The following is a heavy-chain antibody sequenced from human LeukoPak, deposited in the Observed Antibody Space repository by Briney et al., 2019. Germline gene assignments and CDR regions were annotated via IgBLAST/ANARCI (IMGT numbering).Heavy chain of an antibody. CDR1: GGSISSYY. CDR3: AGRIAAAYGMDV. Sequence: PSETLSLTCTVSGGSISSYYWSWIRQPPGKGPEWIGYIYYSGSTNYNPSLKSRVTISVDTSKNQFSLKLSSVTAADTAVYYCAGRIAAAYGMDVWGQGTTVTVSS. D-gene: IGHD6-13*01. V-gene: IGHV4-59*01. CDR2: IYYSGST. J-gene: IGHJ6*02.